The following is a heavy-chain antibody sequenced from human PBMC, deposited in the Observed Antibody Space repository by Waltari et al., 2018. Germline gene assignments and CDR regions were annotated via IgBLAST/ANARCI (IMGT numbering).Heavy chain of an antibody. CDR2: IYYSGTT. J-gene: IGHJ4*02. Sequence: QLQLQESGPGLVKPSGTLSLTCTVSDDSISSGDYYWGWIRQPPGKGLEWIGSIYYSGTTCYNPALRSRVTMSGETSKKQFSLKLSSVTAADTAVYYCARSLHVFKAAAGMFDYWGQGTLVTVSS. V-gene: IGHV4-39*01. D-gene: IGHD6-13*01. CDR3: ARSLHVFKAAAGMFDY. CDR1: DDSISSGDYY.